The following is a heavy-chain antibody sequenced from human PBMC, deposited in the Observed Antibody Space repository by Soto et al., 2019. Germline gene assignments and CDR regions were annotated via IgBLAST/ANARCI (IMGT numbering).Heavy chain of an antibody. Sequence: GASVKVSCKASGYTFTSYGISWVRQAPGQGLEWMGWISAYNGNTNYAQKLQGRVTMTTDTSTSTACMELRSLRSDDTAVYYCARDIPVGWELRPGVFDYWGQGTLVTVSS. CDR3: ARDIPVGWELRPGVFDY. D-gene: IGHD1-26*01. V-gene: IGHV1-18*04. J-gene: IGHJ4*02. CDR1: GYTFTSYG. CDR2: ISAYNGNT.